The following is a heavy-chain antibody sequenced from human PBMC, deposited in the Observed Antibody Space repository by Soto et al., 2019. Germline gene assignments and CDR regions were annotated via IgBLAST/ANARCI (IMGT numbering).Heavy chain of an antibody. CDR3: ATGAPRFLEWSNRLDP. J-gene: IGHJ5*02. CDR2: IYYSGST. Sequence: PSETLSLTCTVSGGSISSSSYYWGWIRQPPGKGLEWIGSIYYSGSTYYNPSLKSRVTISVDTSKNQFSLKLSSVTAADTAVYYCATGAPRFLEWSNRLDPWGQGTLVTVSS. V-gene: IGHV4-39*01. D-gene: IGHD3-3*01. CDR1: GGSISSSSYY.